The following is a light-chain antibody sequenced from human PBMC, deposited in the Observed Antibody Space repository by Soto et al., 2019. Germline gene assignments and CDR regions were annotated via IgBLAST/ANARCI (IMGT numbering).Light chain of an antibody. CDR3: QQYDRFPYT. CDR2: KAS. V-gene: IGKV1-5*03. J-gene: IGKJ2*01. Sequence: DLQMTQSPSTLSASVGDTVTITCRASQSISNWLAWYQQKPGQAPKILIHKASALESGVPSRFSGSGSGTEFTLTISSLQPDDFATFYCQQYDRFPYTFGQGTKLEIK. CDR1: QSISNW.